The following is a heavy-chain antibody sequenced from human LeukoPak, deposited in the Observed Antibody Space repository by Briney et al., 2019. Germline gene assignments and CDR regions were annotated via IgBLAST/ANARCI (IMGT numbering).Heavy chain of an antibody. Sequence: PRGSPRLSCEASGFAFSFYAMSWLCQPPRKGLEWVSTINANSGSTSYAASVRGRFAISRDNSKNTLYLHLNTLRAEDTAVYYCAKPISGGLAVTTDWFDPWGQGTLVVASS. CDR2: INANSGST. J-gene: IGHJ5*01. D-gene: IGHD4-17*01. CDR3: AKPISGGLAVTTDWFDP. V-gene: IGHV3-23*01. CDR1: GFAFSFYA.